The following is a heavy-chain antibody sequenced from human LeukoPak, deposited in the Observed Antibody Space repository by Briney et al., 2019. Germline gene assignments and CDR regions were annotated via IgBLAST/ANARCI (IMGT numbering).Heavy chain of an antibody. V-gene: IGHV3-9*03. J-gene: IGHJ4*02. D-gene: IGHD1-7*01. CDR3: AKAEGGWNYAQPDY. CDR1: GFTFGDYD. Sequence: SRRLSCAASGFTFGDYDMHWVGQAPGKGLEMVSGISWNRGSICYADSVKGRFSISRGNAKNSMFLQMNSLRADDMALYFCAKAEGGWNYAQPDYWGQGTVVIGSS. CDR2: ISWNRGSI.